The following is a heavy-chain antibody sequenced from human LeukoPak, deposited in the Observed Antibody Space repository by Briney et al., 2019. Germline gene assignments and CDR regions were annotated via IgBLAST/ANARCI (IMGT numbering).Heavy chain of an antibody. CDR2: IYYSGST. V-gene: IGHV4-59*08. CDR3: ARGFYDSSGYSSPFDS. D-gene: IGHD3-22*01. J-gene: IGHJ4*02. CDR1: GDSISSNY. Sequence: SETLSLTCTVSGDSISSNYWSWIRQPPGKGLEWTGYIYYSGSTNYNPSLKSRVTMSIDTSNNHFSLRLSSVTAADTAMYYCARGFYDSSGYSSPFDSWGQGTLVTVSS.